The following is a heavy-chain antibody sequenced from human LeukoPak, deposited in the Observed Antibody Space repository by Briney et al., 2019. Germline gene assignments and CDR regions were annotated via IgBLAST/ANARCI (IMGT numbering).Heavy chain of an antibody. Sequence: SETLSLTCAVYGGSFSGYYWSWIRQPPGKGLEWIGEINHSGSTNYNPSLKSRVTISVDTSKNQFSLKLSSVTAADTAVYYCARDQGIAVAGPDAFDIWGQGTMVTVSS. CDR1: GGSFSGYY. CDR3: ARDQGIAVAGPDAFDI. V-gene: IGHV4-34*01. CDR2: INHSGST. D-gene: IGHD6-19*01. J-gene: IGHJ3*02.